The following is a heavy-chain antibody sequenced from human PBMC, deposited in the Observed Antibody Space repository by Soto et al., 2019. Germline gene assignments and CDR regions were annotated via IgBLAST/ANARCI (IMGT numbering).Heavy chain of an antibody. J-gene: IGHJ3*02. CDR2: IIPIFGTA. CDR1: GGTFSSYA. V-gene: IGHV1-69*01. D-gene: IGHD2-2*02. CDR3: ARVGDCSSTSCYTSAFDI. Sequence: QVQLVQSGAEVKKPGSSVTVSCKASGGTFSSYAISWVRQAPGQGLEWMGGIIPIFGTANYEQKFQGRVTITADESTSTAYMELSSLRSEDTAVYYCARVGDCSSTSCYTSAFDIWGQGTMVTVSS.